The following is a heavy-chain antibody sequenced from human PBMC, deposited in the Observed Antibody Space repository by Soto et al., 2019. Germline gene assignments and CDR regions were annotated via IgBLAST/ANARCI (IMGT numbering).Heavy chain of an antibody. CDR1: KHTLTELT. D-gene: IGHD2-15*01. J-gene: IGHJ4*01. V-gene: IGHV1-24*01. CDR3: AAERTILATIGAFDL. Sequence: GASVQVSCKFPKHTLTELTIDWLRQAPGKGLEWMGRSAPEEGEPIYPQKFQGRVSMTEDPSTDTAYMELTSLRFEDTAVYFCAAERTILATIGAFDLWG. CDR2: SAPEEGEP.